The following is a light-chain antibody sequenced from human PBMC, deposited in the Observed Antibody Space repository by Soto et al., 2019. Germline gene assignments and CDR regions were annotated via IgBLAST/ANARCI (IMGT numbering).Light chain of an antibody. CDR1: QSVSSY. CDR2: DAS. V-gene: IGKV3-20*01. Sequence: EIVLTQSPATLSLSPGERATLSCSASQSVSSYLAWYQQKPGQAPRLLIYDASNRATGIPDRFSGSGSGTDFTLTISRLEPEDFAVYYCQQYGSSPSTFGQGTRLEIK. J-gene: IGKJ5*01. CDR3: QQYGSSPST.